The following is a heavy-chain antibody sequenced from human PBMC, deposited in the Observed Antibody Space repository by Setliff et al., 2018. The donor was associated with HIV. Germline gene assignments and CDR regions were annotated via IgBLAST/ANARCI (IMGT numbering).Heavy chain of an antibody. CDR2: IYYSGST. D-gene: IGHD4-17*01. J-gene: IGHJ4*02. CDR3: ASLTDYGGDSGSH. Sequence: SETLSLTCTVSGGSISSGDYYWSWIRQPPGKGLEWIGYIYYSGSTYYNPSLKSRVTISVDTSKNQFSLRLSAVTAADTAVYYCASLTDYGGDSGSHWGQGTQVTVSS. V-gene: IGHV4-30-4*02. CDR1: GGSISSGDYY.